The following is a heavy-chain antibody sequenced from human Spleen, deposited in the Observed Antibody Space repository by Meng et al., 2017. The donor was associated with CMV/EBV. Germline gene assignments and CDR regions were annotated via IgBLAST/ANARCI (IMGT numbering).Heavy chain of an antibody. D-gene: IGHD1-7*01. CDR2: ISYSGNP. J-gene: IGHJ5*02. Sequence: GDHYWSWIRQQPGKGLEWIGYISYSGNPYYNPSLKSRVTISADSSKNHFSLKVTSVTAVDTAVYYCARHERYNWNYRPSRGRGWFDPWGQGTLVTVSS. CDR3: ARHERYNWNYRPSRGRGWFDP. CDR1: GDHY. V-gene: IGHV4-31*02.